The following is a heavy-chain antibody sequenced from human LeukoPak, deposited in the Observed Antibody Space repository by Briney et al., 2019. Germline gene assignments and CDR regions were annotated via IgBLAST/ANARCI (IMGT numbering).Heavy chain of an antibody. CDR1: GGSISSHY. V-gene: IGHV4-59*08. D-gene: IGHD3-22*01. CDR2: IYSSGST. Sequence: SETLSLTCIVSGGSISSHYWSWIRQPPGKGLEWIGYIYSSGSTKYNPSLKSRVTISVDTSKNQFSLKLSSVTAADTAVYYCARAPDYYDSSGYYYWFDPWGQGTLVTVSS. CDR3: ARAPDYYDSSGYYYWFDP. J-gene: IGHJ5*02.